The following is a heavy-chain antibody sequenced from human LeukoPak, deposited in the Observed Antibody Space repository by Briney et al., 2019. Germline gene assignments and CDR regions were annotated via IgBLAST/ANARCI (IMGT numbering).Heavy chain of an antibody. CDR3: ASRPPGDYYYYYMDV. CDR2: IIPIFSTA. D-gene: IGHD3-10*01. Sequence: SVKVSCKASGGTFSSYAISWVRQAPGQGLEWMGGIIPIFSTANYAQKFQGRVTITADESTSTAYMELSSLRSEDTAVYYCASRPPGDYYYYYMDVWGKGTTVTVSS. V-gene: IGHV1-69*01. CDR1: GGTFSSYA. J-gene: IGHJ6*03.